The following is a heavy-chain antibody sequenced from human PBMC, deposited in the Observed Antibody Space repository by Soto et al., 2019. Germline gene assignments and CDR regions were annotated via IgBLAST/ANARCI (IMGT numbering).Heavy chain of an antibody. CDR1: GFTFSSYS. V-gene: IGHV3-48*01. CDR3: ARDRDDSSGYYLLGVYYFDY. D-gene: IGHD3-22*01. CDR2: ISSSSSTI. J-gene: IGHJ4*02. Sequence: EVQLVESGGGLVQPGGSLRLSCAASGFTFSSYSMNWVRQAPGKGLEWVSYISSSSSTIYYADSVKGRFTISRDNAKNSLYLQMNSLRAEDTAVYYCARDRDDSSGYYLLGVYYFDYWGQGTLVTVAS.